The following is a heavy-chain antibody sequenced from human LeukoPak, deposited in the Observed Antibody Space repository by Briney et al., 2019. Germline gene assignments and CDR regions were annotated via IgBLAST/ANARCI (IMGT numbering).Heavy chain of an antibody. CDR3: ASSRPVVLPRATYFSYYYYMDV. D-gene: IGHD2-2*01. V-gene: IGHV4-4*09. CDR2: IYTSGSP. J-gene: IGHJ6*03. Sequence: SETLSLTCTVSGGSIRHYYWRWIRQPPGQGLEGIGYIYTSGSPSYNPSLKGRSTIEVDTSNTQPSLRLSSVTAADTAVYYCASSRPVVLPRATYFSYYYYMDVWGKGTTVTVSS. CDR1: GGSIRHYY.